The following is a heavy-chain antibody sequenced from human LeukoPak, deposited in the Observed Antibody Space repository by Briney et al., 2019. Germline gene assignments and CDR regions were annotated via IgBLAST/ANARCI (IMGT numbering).Heavy chain of an antibody. CDR3: AKDMGSHGSGSYYAFDI. CDR2: IRYDGINK. Sequence: GRSLRLSCAASGFTFSSYAMHWVRQAPGKGLEGVAFIRYDGINKDYADSVKGRFTFSRDSSKNTLYLQMSSLRTEDTAVYYCAKDMGSHGSGSYYAFDIWGQGTMVTVSS. D-gene: IGHD3-10*01. J-gene: IGHJ3*02. V-gene: IGHV3-30*02. CDR1: GFTFSSYA.